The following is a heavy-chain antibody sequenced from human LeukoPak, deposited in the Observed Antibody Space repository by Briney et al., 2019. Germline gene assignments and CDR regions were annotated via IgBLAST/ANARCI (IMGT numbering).Heavy chain of an antibody. D-gene: IGHD6-19*01. Sequence: GGSLRLSCSVSGFTFSNYWMYWVRQGPGKGLVWVSRLNGDGDYTNYEGSVKGRFTISRDNAKNTLYLQMNSLRAEDTAVYYCVRGSNGWSGMDVWGQGTTVTVSS. J-gene: IGHJ6*02. V-gene: IGHV3-74*01. CDR2: LNGDGDYT. CDR1: GFTFSNYW. CDR3: VRGSNGWSGMDV.